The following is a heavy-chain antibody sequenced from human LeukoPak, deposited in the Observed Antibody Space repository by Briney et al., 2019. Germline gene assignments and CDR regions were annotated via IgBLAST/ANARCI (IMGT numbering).Heavy chain of an antibody. CDR2: IYHSGST. V-gene: IGHV4-38-2*02. Sequence: SETLSLTCTVSGYSISSGYYWGWIRQPPGKGLEWIGSIYHSGSTYYNPSLKSRVTISVDTSKNQFSLKLSSVTAADTAVYYCARSPMVRGVFFDYWGQGTLVTVSS. J-gene: IGHJ4*02. CDR1: GYSISSGYY. CDR3: ARSPMVRGVFFDY. D-gene: IGHD3-10*01.